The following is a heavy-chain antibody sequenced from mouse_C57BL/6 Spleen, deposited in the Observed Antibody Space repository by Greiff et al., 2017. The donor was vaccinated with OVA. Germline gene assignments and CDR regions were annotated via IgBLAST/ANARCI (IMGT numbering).Heavy chain of an antibody. D-gene: IGHD1-1*01. CDR3: ASPYDGSSYYFDD. Sequence: EVQLQQSGAELVKPGASVKLSCTASGFNITDYYMHWVKQRTEQGLEWIGRIDPEDGETKYAPKFQGKATITADTSSSTAYLQLSRLTSEDTAVYNCASPYDGSSYYFDDWGQGTTLTVSS. V-gene: IGHV14-2*01. J-gene: IGHJ2*01. CDR2: IDPEDGET. CDR1: GFNITDYY.